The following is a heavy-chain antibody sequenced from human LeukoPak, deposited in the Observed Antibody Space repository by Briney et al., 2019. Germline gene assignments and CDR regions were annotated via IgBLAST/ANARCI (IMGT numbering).Heavy chain of an antibody. CDR2: IYKSGNT. Sequence: GGSLRLSCAASGFTVSSDYISWVRQAPGKGLEWVSVIYKSGNTYYADSLKGRFTISRDSSENTLYLQMNSLSAEDTAMYYCAKSSYRSGTALDLWGQGTLVTVSS. J-gene: IGHJ5*02. CDR3: AKSSYRSGTALDL. D-gene: IGHD3-10*01. V-gene: IGHV3-53*01. CDR1: GFTVSSDY.